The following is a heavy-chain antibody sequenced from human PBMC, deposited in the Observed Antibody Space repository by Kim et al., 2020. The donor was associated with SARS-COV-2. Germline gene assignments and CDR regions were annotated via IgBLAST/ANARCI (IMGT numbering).Heavy chain of an antibody. CDR2: MWYDGSNK. V-gene: IGHV3-33*01. J-gene: IGHJ6*02. CDR3: ARGSYQNYDFWSGSSDSMDV. Sequence: GGSLRLSCAASGFTFSSYGMHWVRQAPGKGLEWLAVMWYDGSNKYFADSVRGRFTISRDNSKKMLYLQMNSLRAEDTAVYYCARGSYQNYDFWSGSSDSMDVWGQGTTVTVSS. D-gene: IGHD3-3*01. CDR1: GFTFSSYG.